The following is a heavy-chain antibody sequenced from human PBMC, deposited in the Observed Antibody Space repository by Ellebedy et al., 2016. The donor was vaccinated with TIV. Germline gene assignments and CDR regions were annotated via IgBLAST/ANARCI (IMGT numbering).Heavy chain of an antibody. D-gene: IGHD2-15*01. CDR2: ISYDGSNK. V-gene: IGHV3-30-3*01. CDR3: ARDSRVLTDYYYYGMDV. J-gene: IGHJ6*02. CDR1: GFTFSTAW. Sequence: GESLKISCAASGFTFSTAWMTWVRQAPGKGLEWVAVISYDGSNKYYADSVKGRFTISRDNSKNTLYLQMNSLRAEDTAVYYCARDSRVLTDYYYYGMDVWGQGTTVTVSS.